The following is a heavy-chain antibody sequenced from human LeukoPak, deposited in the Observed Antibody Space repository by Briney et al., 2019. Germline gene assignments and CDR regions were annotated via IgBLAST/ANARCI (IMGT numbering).Heavy chain of an antibody. Sequence: GGSLTLSCAASGFTFSSYAMSWVRQAPGKGLEWVSPISGSGGNTYYADSVKGRFTISRDNSKNTLYLKMNSLRAEDTAVYYCAKDLGYYDSSGYRFSDYWGQGTLVTVSS. D-gene: IGHD3-22*01. CDR1: GFTFSSYA. CDR2: ISGSGGNT. V-gene: IGHV3-23*01. J-gene: IGHJ4*02. CDR3: AKDLGYYDSSGYRFSDY.